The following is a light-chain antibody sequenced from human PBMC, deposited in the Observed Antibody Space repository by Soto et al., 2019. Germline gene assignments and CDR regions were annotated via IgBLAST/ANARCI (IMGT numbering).Light chain of an antibody. J-gene: IGLJ1*01. V-gene: IGLV2-23*01. CDR3: CSFAGNSIYV. CDR1: SGDVGRYSL. CDR2: EDS. Sequence: QSVLTQPASVSGSPGQSITISCTGTSGDVGRYSLVSWYQQHPGKAPKVIISEDSKRPSGVSNRFSGSKSGNTASLTISGLQAEDEADYYCCSFAGNSIYVXGTGTKVTVL.